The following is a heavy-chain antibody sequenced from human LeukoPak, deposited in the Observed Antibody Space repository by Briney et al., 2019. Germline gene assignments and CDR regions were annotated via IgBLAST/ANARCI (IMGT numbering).Heavy chain of an antibody. CDR3: ARTPIYYYDNSGYYN. CDR2: IYYSGST. D-gene: IGHD3-22*01. CDR1: GGSISSYY. V-gene: IGHV4-59*12. J-gene: IGHJ4*02. Sequence: SETLSLTCTVSGGSISSYYWSWIRQPPGKGLEWIGYIYYSGSTNYNPSLKSRVTISVDTSKNQFSLKLSSVTAADTAVYYCARTPIYYYDNSGYYNWGQGTLVTVSS.